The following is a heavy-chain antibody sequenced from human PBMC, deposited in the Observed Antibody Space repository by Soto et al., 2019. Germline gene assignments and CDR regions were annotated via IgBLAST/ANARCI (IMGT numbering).Heavy chain of an antibody. J-gene: IGHJ6*02. Sequence: SETLSLTCAVYGGSFSGYYWSWIRQPPGKGLEWIGEINHSGSTNYNPSLKSRVTISVDTSKNQFSLKLSSVTAADTAVYYCASRLGGFRYCSSTSCPRGNYGMDVWGQGTTVTVPS. D-gene: IGHD2-2*01. V-gene: IGHV4-34*01. CDR2: INHSGST. CDR1: GGSFSGYY. CDR3: ASRLGGFRYCSSTSCPRGNYGMDV.